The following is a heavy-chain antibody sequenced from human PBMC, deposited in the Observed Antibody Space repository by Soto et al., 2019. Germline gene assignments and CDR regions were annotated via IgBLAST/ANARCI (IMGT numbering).Heavy chain of an antibody. Sequence: KPGGSLRLSCAASGFTFDDYSMNWVRQAPGKGLEWVSSISSSSSYIYYADSVKGRFTISRDYAKNSLYLQMNSLRAEDTAVYYCARALYSSGVDFDYWGQGTLVTVSS. J-gene: IGHJ4*02. CDR1: GFTFDDYS. V-gene: IGHV3-21*01. CDR3: ARALYSSGVDFDY. D-gene: IGHD6-19*01. CDR2: ISSSSSYI.